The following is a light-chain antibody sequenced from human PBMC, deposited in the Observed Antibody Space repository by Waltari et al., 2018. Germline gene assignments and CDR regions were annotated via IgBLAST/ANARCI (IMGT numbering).Light chain of an antibody. CDR1: SSAVGFYNY. CDR2: DVS. V-gene: IGLV2-14*01. Sequence: QSALPQPASVSGSPGQSITISCTGPSSAVGFYNYVSWYQQNPGQAPKLLIYDVSERHSGVSKRFSGSKSCNTASLTISGLQAEDEADYYCNSYAGSSSWVFGGGTKLTVL. J-gene: IGLJ3*02. CDR3: NSYAGSSSWV.